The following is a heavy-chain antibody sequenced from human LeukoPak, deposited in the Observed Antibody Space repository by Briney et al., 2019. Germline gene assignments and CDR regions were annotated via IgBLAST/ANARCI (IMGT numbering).Heavy chain of an antibody. CDR1: GASISSYY. CDR2: IYYSGSI. D-gene: IGHD3-22*01. Sequence: SETLSLTCTVSGASISSYYWSWIRQPPGKGLEWIGDIYYSGSIKYNPSLKSRVTMSVDTSKNQFSLKLSSVTAADTATYYCARENPSGYYNRPIDYWGQGTLVTVSS. CDR3: ARENPSGYYNRPIDY. J-gene: IGHJ4*02. V-gene: IGHV4-59*01.